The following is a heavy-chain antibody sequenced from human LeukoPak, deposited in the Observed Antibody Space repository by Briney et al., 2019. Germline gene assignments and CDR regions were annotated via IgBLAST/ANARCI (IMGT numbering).Heavy chain of an antibody. V-gene: IGHV4-39*01. D-gene: IGHD3-3*01. J-gene: IGHJ6*02. CDR2: IYYSGST. CDR1: GGSISSSSYY. Sequence: PSETLSLTRTVSGGSISSSSYYWGWIRQPPGKGLEWIGSIYYSGSTYYNPSLKSRVTISVDTSKNQFSLKLSSVTAADTAVYYCARHEGTYYDFWSGYPAESAYYYYGMDVWGQGTTVTVSS. CDR3: ARHEGTYYDFWSGYPAESAYYYYGMDV.